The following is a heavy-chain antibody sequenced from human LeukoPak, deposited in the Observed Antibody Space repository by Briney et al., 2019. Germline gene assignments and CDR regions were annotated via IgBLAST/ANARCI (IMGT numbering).Heavy chain of an antibody. CDR1: GYTFTGYY. D-gene: IGHD3-22*01. CDR3: ARDVLTYYYDSSGYGGDY. CDR2: INPNSGGT. Sequence: ASVKVSCKASGYTFTGYYMHWVRQAPGQGLEWMGWINPNSGGTNYAQKFQGRVTMTRDTSISTAYMELSRLRSDDTAVYYCARDVLTYYYDSSGYGGDYWGQGTLVTVSS. J-gene: IGHJ4*02. V-gene: IGHV1-2*02.